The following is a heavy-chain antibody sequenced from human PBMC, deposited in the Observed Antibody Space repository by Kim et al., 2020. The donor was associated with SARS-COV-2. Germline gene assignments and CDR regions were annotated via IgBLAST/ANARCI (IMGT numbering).Heavy chain of an antibody. CDR1: GGSISTYY. CDR3: ARVLNWLDYGENWFDP. V-gene: IGHV4-59*13. Sequence: SETLSLTCTVSGGSISTYYWSWLRQPPGKGLEWIGYIYYSGSTYYNPSLKSRVTISVDTSKNHFSLKLSSVTAADTAVYYCARVLNWLDYGENWFDPWGQGTLVTVSS. CDR2: IYYSGST. D-gene: IGHD4-17*01. J-gene: IGHJ5*02.